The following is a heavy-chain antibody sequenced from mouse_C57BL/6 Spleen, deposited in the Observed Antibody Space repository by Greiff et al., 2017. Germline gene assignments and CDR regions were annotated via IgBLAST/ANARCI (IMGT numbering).Heavy chain of an antibody. V-gene: IGHV14-2*01. Sequence: VQLKESGAELVKPGASVKLSCTASGFNIKDYYMHWVKQRTEQGLEWIGRIDPEDGETKYAPKFQGKATITADTSSNTAYLQLSSLTSEATAVYYCARERRWLPYIDDWGQGTTLTVSS. CDR1: GFNIKDYY. D-gene: IGHD2-3*01. J-gene: IGHJ2*01. CDR3: ARERRWLPYIDD. CDR2: IDPEDGET.